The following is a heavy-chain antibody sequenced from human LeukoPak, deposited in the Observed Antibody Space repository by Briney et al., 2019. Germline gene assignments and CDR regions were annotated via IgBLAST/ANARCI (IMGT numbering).Heavy chain of an antibody. D-gene: IGHD3-22*01. V-gene: IGHV1-8*02. CDR3: ARGLDDFSGILNDY. J-gene: IGHJ4*02. CDR2: MNPNSGNT. Sequence: ASVKVSCKASGYTFTSYDINWVRQATGQGPEWMGWMNPNSGNTGYAQKFQGRVTMTRNPSISTAYMELSSLRSEDTAVYYCARGLDDFSGILNDYWGQGTLVTVSS. CDR1: GYTFTSYD.